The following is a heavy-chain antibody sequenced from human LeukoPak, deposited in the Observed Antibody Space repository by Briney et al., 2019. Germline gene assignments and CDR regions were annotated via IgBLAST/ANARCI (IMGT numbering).Heavy chain of an antibody. CDR1: GYTFTGYY. D-gene: IGHD4-17*01. V-gene: IGHV1-2*02. J-gene: IGHJ4*02. Sequence: ASVRVSCKASGYTFTGYYMHWVRQAPGQGLEWMGWINPNSGVTNYAQRFQGRVTMTRDTSISTAYMELSRLRSDDTAVYYCASSTVTTNFGYWGQGTLVTVSS. CDR3: ASSTVTTNFGY. CDR2: INPNSGVT.